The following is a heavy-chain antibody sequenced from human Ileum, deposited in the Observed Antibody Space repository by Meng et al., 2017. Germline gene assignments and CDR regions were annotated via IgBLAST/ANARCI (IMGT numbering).Heavy chain of an antibody. CDR3: ARHGGYSQDF. J-gene: IGHJ4*02. CDR2: ISHSGSA. Sequence: GKREGGGPGLVRPSGTLSLTCGVSSGSISSNTYWSWVRQPPGKGLEWIGQISHSGSAYYNPSLKSRVTMSVDKSKSQFSLMLTSVTAADTAIYYCARHGGYSQDFWGQGTLVTVSS. V-gene: IGHV4-4*02. CDR1: SGSISSNTY. D-gene: IGHD4-23*01.